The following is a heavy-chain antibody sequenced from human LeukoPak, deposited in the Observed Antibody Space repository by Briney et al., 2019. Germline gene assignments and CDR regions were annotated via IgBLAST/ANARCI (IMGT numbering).Heavy chain of an antibody. D-gene: IGHD3-10*01. Sequence: ASVKVSCKASGYTFTSHGISWVRQAPGQGLEWMGWINTNTGNPTYAQGFTGRFVFSLDTSVSTAYLQISSLKAEDTAVYYCARDPPSGTNGGDWFDPWGQGTLVTVSS. CDR3: ARDPPSGTNGGDWFDP. J-gene: IGHJ5*02. V-gene: IGHV7-4-1*02. CDR1: GYTFTSHG. CDR2: INTNTGNP.